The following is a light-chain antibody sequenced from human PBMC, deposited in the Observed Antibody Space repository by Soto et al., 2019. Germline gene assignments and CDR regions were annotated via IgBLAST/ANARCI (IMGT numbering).Light chain of an antibody. CDR3: QQSYSPPGT. CDR1: QTITRY. CDR2: GAS. J-gene: IGKJ1*01. V-gene: IGKV1-39*01. Sequence: DVHMTQSPASLSASLLDGGRVTGGASQTITRYLNWHQQKPGKAPKLLIYGASRLQSGVPSGFSGSGSGTDFTLTIRSMQPEDFATYYCQQSYSPPGTFGQGTKVDIK.